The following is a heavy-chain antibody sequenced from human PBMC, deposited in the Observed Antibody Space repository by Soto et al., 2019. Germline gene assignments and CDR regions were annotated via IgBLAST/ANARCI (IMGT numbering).Heavy chain of an antibody. V-gene: IGHV3-23*01. CDR2: ISVSGGIT. CDR3: TQGGYRYVHIDY. Sequence: EVQLLESGGGLVQPGGSLRLSCAASGITLSSYAMSWVRQAPGKGLEWVSGISVSGGITYYADSVKGRFTIARDNSKSTVFLQMNSLRAEDTAVYYCTQGGYRYVHIDYWGQGTLVTVPS. D-gene: IGHD5-18*01. CDR1: GITLSSYA. J-gene: IGHJ4*02.